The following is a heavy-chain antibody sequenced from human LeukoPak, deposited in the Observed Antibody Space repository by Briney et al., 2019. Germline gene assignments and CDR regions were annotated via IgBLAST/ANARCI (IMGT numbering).Heavy chain of an antibody. CDR3: ARATTYDILTGFSDY. CDR2: ISSISSSYI. V-gene: IGHV3-21*01. Sequence: GGSLRLSCAASGFTFNNYGMHWVRQAPGKGLEWVSSISSISSSYIYYADSVKGRFTISRDNARNSLYLQMNSLRAEDTAVYYCARATTYDILTGFSDYWGQGTLVTVSS. J-gene: IGHJ4*02. CDR1: GFTFNNYG. D-gene: IGHD3-9*01.